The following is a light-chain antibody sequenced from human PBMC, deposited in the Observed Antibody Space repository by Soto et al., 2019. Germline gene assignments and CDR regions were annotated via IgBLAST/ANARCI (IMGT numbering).Light chain of an antibody. CDR3: QQYDNLPPDT. J-gene: IGKJ2*01. V-gene: IGKV1-33*01. CDR2: GAS. CDR1: QDITNY. Sequence: DSQMTQSPSSLSASVGDRVTITCWASQDITNYLNWYRQIPGKAPELLIYGASNLETGVPSRLSGSGSGTHFTFTISSLQPEDIATYYCQQYDNLPPDTFGQGTKLEI.